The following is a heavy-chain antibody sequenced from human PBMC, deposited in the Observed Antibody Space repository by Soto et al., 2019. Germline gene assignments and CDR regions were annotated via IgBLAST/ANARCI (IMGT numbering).Heavy chain of an antibody. V-gene: IGHV3-7*03. Sequence: EVQLVESGGGLIQPGGSLRLSCAASGFTFSSYWMSWVRQAPGKGLEWVANIKQDGSEKYYVDSVKGRFTISRDNAKNSLYLQMNSLRAEDTAVYYCARDFGGYSYAPYYYYYGMDVWGQGTTVTVSS. J-gene: IGHJ6*02. CDR2: IKQDGSEK. CDR1: GFTFSSYW. D-gene: IGHD5-18*01. CDR3: ARDFGGYSYAPYYYYYGMDV.